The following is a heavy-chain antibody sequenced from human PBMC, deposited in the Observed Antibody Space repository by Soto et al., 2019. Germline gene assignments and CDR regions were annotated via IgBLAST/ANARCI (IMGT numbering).Heavy chain of an antibody. CDR3: ARDYIAESTDWCDP. Sequence: QLQLQESGSGLVQPSQPLSLPCAVSGGSISSGGCSWSWIRQPPGKGLEWIGYIYHSGSTYYNPSLKSRVTTSVDRSKNRFSLKLSSGTAADTAAYYRARDYIAESTDWCDPGGQGTQVTVSS. CDR2: IYHSGST. D-gene: IGHD2-2*02. V-gene: IGHV4-30-2*01. CDR1: GGSISSGGCS. J-gene: IGHJ5*02.